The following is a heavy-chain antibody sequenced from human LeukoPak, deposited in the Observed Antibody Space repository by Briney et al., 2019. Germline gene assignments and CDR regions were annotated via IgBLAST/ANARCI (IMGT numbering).Heavy chain of an antibody. CDR3: AKEYYDSSGYYYSLDY. J-gene: IGHJ4*02. D-gene: IGHD3-22*01. Sequence: PGGSLRLSCAASGFTFSTFAMSWGRQAPGKGLEWVSTITRSGAAKYYADSVKGRFTISRDNSKNTLYLQMDSLSAEDTALYYCAKEYYDSSGYYYSLDYWGQGTLVTVSS. CDR1: GFTFSTFA. V-gene: IGHV3-23*01. CDR2: ITRSGAAK.